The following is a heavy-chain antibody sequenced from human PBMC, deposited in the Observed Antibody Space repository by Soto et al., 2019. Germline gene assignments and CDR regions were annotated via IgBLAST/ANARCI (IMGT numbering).Heavy chain of an antibody. Sequence: PGGSLRLSCAASGFTFSNYAMTWVRQSPGKGLEWVSCISDSGGTTYYADSVKGRFTISRDNSKNTLYLQMNSLRAEDTAVYYCAKDHGDYISGILGYWGQGRLVTVSS. CDR3: AKDHGDYISGILGY. D-gene: IGHD4-4*01. CDR2: ISDSGGTT. CDR1: GFTFSNYA. V-gene: IGHV3-23*01. J-gene: IGHJ1*01.